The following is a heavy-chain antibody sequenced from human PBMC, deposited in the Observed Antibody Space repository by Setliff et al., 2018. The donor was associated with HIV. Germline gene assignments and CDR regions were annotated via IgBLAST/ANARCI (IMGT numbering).Heavy chain of an antibody. CDR3: ATRDCGDDCYFDY. Sequence: KPSETLSLTCAVYGGSFSGYRWTWIRQPPGKGLEWIGEIDHTGNTNYNPSLESRVTISVDTSKKHFSLKLTSVTAADTAMYYCATRDCGDDCYFDYWGQGTLVTVSS. CDR2: IDHTGNT. J-gene: IGHJ4*02. CDR1: GGSFSGYR. D-gene: IGHD2-21*01. V-gene: IGHV4-34*01.